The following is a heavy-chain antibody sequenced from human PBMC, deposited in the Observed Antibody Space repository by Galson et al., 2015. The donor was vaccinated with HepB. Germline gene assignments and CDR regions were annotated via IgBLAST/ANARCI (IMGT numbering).Heavy chain of an antibody. CDR2: IDKHGGTT. V-gene: IGHV3-23*01. CDR1: GFTLRNHV. Sequence: SLRLSCAASGFTLRNHVMTWVRQAPGKGLEWVSTIDKHGGTTYYAHSVKGRFTISRDNSRNTLSLQMSSLRAEDTALYYCAELSPSDDNMVVPPGLWGQGLLVTVSS. CDR3: AELSPSDDNMVVPPGL. D-gene: IGHD2-2*01. J-gene: IGHJ4*02.